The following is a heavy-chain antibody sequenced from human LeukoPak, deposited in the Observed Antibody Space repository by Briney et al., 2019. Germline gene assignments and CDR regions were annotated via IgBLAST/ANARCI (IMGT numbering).Heavy chain of an antibody. CDR1: GGSVSSGSYY. CDR3: ARALYSSSWYGTGDYYYYGMDV. CDR2: IYYSGST. J-gene: IGHJ6*02. Sequence: SETLSLTCIVSGGSVSSGSYYWSWIRQPPGKGLEWIGQIYYSGSTNYNPSLKSRVTISVDTSKNQFSLKLNSVTAEDTAVYYCARALYSSSWYGTGDYYYYGMDVWGQGTTVTVSS. V-gene: IGHV4-61*01. D-gene: IGHD6-13*01.